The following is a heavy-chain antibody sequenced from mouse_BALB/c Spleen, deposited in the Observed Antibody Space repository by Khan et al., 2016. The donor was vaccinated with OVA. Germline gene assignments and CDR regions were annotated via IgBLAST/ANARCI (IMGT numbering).Heavy chain of an antibody. CDR1: GFSLTNYS. J-gene: IGHJ3*01. CDR2: IWSAGST. V-gene: IGHV2-2*02. CDR3: ARRCYDYGRGALFAY. D-gene: IGHD2-4*01. Sequence: QVQLQQPGPGLVQPSQSLSITCTVSGFSLTNYSVHWVRQSPGKGLEWLGVIWSAGSTDYNAAFISRLTISKDNSRSQVFFKMNSLQPNDTAIYYCARRCYDYGRGALFAYWGQGTLVTVSA.